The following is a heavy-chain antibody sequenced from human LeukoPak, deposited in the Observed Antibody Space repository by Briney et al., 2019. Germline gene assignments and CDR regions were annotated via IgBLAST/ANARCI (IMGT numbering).Heavy chain of an antibody. CDR1: GFTFSSYW. D-gene: IGHD3-22*01. CDR2: VHPDGSNT. J-gene: IGHJ4*02. V-gene: IGHV3-74*01. CDR3: TRRYYHDSSGNFQRDY. Sequence: GGSLRLSCAASGFTFSSYWMHWVRQAPGKGLVWVSYVHPDGSNTNYADSVKGRFTISRDNAKNTLYLQMNSLKTEDTAVYFCTRRYYHDSSGNFQRDYWGQGTLVTVSS.